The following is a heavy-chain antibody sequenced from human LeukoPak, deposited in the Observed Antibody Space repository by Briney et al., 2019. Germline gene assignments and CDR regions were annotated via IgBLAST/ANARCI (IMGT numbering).Heavy chain of an antibody. CDR2: IKTKAEGGTT. CDR1: GFTFTNAW. D-gene: IGHD1-20*01. J-gene: IGHJ4*02. V-gene: IGHV3-15*01. CDR3: TTSVYNFFDY. Sequence: GGSLRLSCAASGFTFTNAWMSWVRQVPGKGLEWVGRIKTKAEGGTTDYAAPVKGRFTISRDDSKNTLYLQMNSLKTEDTAVYFCTTSVYNFFDYWGQGTPVTVSS.